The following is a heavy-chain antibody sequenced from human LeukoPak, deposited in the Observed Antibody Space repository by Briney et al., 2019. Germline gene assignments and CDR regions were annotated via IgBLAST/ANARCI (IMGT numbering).Heavy chain of an antibody. CDR2: ISAYNGNT. CDR1: GYTFTSYG. CDR3: ARGDVDTAMVSYDY. J-gene: IGHJ4*02. Sequence: ASVKVSCKASGYTFTSYGISWVRQVPGQGLEWMGLISAYNGNTNYAQKLQGRVTMTTDTSTSTAYMELRSLRSDDTAVYYCARGDVDTAMVSYDYWGQGTLVTVSS. V-gene: IGHV1-18*01. D-gene: IGHD5-18*01.